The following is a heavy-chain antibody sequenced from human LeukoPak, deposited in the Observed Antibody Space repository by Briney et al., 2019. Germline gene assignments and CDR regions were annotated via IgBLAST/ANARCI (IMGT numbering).Heavy chain of an antibody. CDR2: INPNSGGT. V-gene: IGHV1-2*02. CDR1: GYTFTGYY. D-gene: IGHD3-10*01. CDR3: ARVSFHGSGSYYPDY. Sequence: ASVKVSCKAFGYTFTGYYMHWVRQAPGQGLEWMGWINPNSGGTNYAQKFQGRVTMTRDTSISTAYMELSRLRSDDTAVYYCARVSFHGSGSYYPDYWGQGTLVTVSS. J-gene: IGHJ4*02.